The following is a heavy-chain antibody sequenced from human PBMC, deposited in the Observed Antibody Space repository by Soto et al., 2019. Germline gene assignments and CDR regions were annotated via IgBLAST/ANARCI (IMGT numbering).Heavy chain of an antibody. J-gene: IGHJ4*02. D-gene: IGHD5-12*01. V-gene: IGHV3-48*03. Sequence: EVQLVEAGGALVQPGGTLRLSCEASGFSFSSFAMNWVRQAPGRGLEWVSYISADGASKYYADSLKGRVTISRDNAKNSLSLHMNNLRVEDTAVYYCARENSVQAWLHHFDHWGLGTLVTVSS. CDR3: ARENSVQAWLHHFDH. CDR1: GFSFSSFA. CDR2: ISADGASK.